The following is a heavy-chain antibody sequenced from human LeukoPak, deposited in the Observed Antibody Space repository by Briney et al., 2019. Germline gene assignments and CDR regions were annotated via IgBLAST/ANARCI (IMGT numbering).Heavy chain of an antibody. CDR2: IRYDGSNK. Sequence: GGSLRLSCAASGFTSSSYGMHRVRQAPGKGLEWVAFIRYDGSNKYYADSVKGRFTISRDNSKNTLYLQMNSLRAEDTAVYYCAKIPDIVAVPAAIVYYYYMDVWGKGTTVTVSS. CDR1: GFTSSSYG. D-gene: IGHD2-2*02. CDR3: AKIPDIVAVPAAIVYYYYMDV. J-gene: IGHJ6*03. V-gene: IGHV3-30*02.